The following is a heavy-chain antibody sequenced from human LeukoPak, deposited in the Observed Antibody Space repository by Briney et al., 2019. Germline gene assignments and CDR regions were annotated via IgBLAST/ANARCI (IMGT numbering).Heavy chain of an antibody. CDR3: AKEWRGIQLWLGIDAFDI. CDR2: IRYDGSNK. D-gene: IGHD5-18*01. J-gene: IGHJ3*02. Sequence: PGGSLRLSCAASGFTFSSYAMSWVRQAPGKGLEWVAFIRYDGSNKYYADSVKGRFTISRDNSKNTLYLQMNSLRAEDTAVYYCAKEWRGIQLWLGIDAFDIWGQGTMVTVSS. V-gene: IGHV3-30*02. CDR1: GFTFSSYA.